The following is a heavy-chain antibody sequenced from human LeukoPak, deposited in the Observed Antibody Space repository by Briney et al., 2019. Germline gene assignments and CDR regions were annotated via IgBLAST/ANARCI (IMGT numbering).Heavy chain of an antibody. D-gene: IGHD6-19*01. Sequence: ASVKVSCKASGYTFTGYYMQLVRQAPGQGLEWMGWINPNSGDTNYAQKFQGRVTMTRDTSISIAYMELSRLRSDDTAVYHCATDSSGWTFDYWGQGTLVTVSS. J-gene: IGHJ4*02. CDR3: ATDSSGWTFDY. CDR2: INPNSGDT. V-gene: IGHV1-2*02. CDR1: GYTFTGYY.